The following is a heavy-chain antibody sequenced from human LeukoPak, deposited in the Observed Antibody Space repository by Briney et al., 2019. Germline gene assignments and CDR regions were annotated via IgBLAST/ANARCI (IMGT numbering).Heavy chain of an antibody. J-gene: IGHJ4*02. CDR1: GFTFSDHY. CDR2: ARNKANRYTT. Sequence: HTGGSLRLSCATSGFTFSDHYMDWVRQAPGKGLEWVGRARNKANRYTTKYAASVEGRFFISRDDSKNVLYLQMNGLRIEDTAVYYCEATYYSDSRFNNYWGQGSLVTVSS. V-gene: IGHV3-72*01. CDR3: EATYYSDSRFNNY. D-gene: IGHD3-16*01.